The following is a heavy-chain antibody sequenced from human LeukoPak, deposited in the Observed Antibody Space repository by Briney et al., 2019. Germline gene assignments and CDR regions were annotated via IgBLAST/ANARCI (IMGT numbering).Heavy chain of an antibody. D-gene: IGHD6-13*01. CDR1: GYTFTGYY. CDR2: INPNSGGT. V-gene: IGHV1-2*02. CDR3: ARDYPIAAHAFDI. Sequence: GASVKVSCKASGYTFTGYYMHWVRQAPGQGLEWMGWINPNSGGTNYAQKFQGRVTMTRDTSISTAYMELSRLRSDDTAVYYCARDYPIAAHAFDIWSQGTMVTVSS. J-gene: IGHJ3*02.